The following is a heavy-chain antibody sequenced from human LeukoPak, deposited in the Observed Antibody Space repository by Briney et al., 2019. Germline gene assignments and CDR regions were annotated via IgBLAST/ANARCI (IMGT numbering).Heavy chain of an antibody. J-gene: IGHJ6*03. V-gene: IGHV3-9*01. Sequence: PGGSLRLSCAASGFTFDDYAMHWVRQAPGKGLEWVSGISWNSGSIGYADSVKGRFTISRDNAKNPLYLQMNSLRAEDTALYYCAKDIGAYCFWSGYSNYYYYMDVWGKGTTVTVSS. CDR2: ISWNSGSI. D-gene: IGHD3-3*01. CDR3: AKDIGAYCFWSGYSNYYYYMDV. CDR1: GFTFDDYA.